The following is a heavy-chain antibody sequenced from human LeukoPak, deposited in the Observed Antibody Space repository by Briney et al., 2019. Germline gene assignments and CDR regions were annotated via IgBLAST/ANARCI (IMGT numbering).Heavy chain of an antibody. V-gene: IGHV3-23*01. CDR1: GFTFSSYA. CDR2: ISGSGGST. CDR3: AKGLSYYDILTGYYGYFDY. J-gene: IGHJ4*02. Sequence: PPRGSLRLSCAASGFTFSSYAMSWVRQAPGKGLEWVSAISGSGGSTYYADSVKGRFTISRDNSKNTLYLQMNSLRAEDTAVYYCAKGLSYYDILTGYYGYFDYWGPGTLVTVSS. D-gene: IGHD3-9*01.